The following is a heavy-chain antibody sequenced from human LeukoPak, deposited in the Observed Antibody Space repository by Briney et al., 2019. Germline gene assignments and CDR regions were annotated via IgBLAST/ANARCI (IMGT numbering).Heavy chain of an antibody. CDR2: IYYSGST. V-gene: IGHV4-34*01. Sequence: KPSETLSLTCAVYGGSFSGYYWSWIRQPPGKGLEWIGSIYYSGSTYYNPSLKSRVTISVDTSKNQFSLKLSSVTAADTAVYYCARRTGASYYYGSGSYIYWGQGTLVTVSS. CDR1: GGSFSGYY. D-gene: IGHD3-10*01. CDR3: ARRTGASYYYGSGSYIY. J-gene: IGHJ4*02.